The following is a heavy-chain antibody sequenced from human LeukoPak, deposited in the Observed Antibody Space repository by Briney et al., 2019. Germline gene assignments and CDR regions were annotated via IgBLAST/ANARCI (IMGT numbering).Heavy chain of an antibody. CDR1: GYTVTGYY. D-gene: IGHD3-3*01. CDR3: ARGAIFGVVIDIDY. J-gene: IGHJ4*02. CDR2: INPNSGGT. V-gene: IGHV1-2*02. Sequence: ASVKVSCKASGYTVTGYYMHWVRQAPGQGLEWMGWINPNSGGTNYAKKLQGRVTMTTDTSTSTAYMELRSLRSDDTAVYYCARGAIFGVVIDIDYWGQGTLVTVSS.